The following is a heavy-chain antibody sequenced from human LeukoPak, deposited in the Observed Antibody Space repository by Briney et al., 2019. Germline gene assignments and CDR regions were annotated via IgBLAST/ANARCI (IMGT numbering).Heavy chain of an antibody. V-gene: IGHV1-18*01. CDR3: ARHSPMVRGVTLDY. Sequence: GASVKVSCKASGFTFSSYGISWVRQAPGQGLEWIGWISTYNGNTNYAQKVQGRVTMTTDTSTSTAYMELRSLRSDDTAVYYCARHSPMVRGVTLDYWGQGTLVTVSS. CDR1: GFTFSSYG. CDR2: ISTYNGNT. J-gene: IGHJ4*02. D-gene: IGHD3-10*01.